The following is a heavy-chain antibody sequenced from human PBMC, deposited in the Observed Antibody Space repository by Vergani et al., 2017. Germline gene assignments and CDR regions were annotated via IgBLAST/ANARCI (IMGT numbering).Heavy chain of an antibody. J-gene: IGHJ6*03. Sequence: QVQLQESGPGLVKPSETLSLTCTVSGGSISSYYWSWIRQPPGKGLEWIGYIYYSGSTYSNPSLKSRVTISVDTSKKQFSLKLSSVTAAETAVYYCARVRYGGNHLLVLYYYYYMDVWGKGTTVTVSS. CDR1: GGSISSYY. D-gene: IGHD4-23*01. CDR2: IYYSGST. V-gene: IGHV4-30-4*01. CDR3: ARVRYGGNHLLVLYYYYYMDV.